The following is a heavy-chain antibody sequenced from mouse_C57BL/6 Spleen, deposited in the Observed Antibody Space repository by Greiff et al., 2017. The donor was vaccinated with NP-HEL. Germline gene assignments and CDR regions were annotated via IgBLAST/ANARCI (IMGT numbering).Heavy chain of an antibody. CDR1: GYAFSSYW. D-gene: IGHD1-1*01. CDR3: ARRITTVVADV. Sequence: QVQLQQSGTVLARPGASVKISCKASGYAFSSYWMNWVKQRPGKGLEWIGQIYPGDGDTNYNGKFKGKATLTADKSSSTAYMQLSSLTSEDAAVYFCARRITTVVADVWGTGTTVTVSS. J-gene: IGHJ1*03. V-gene: IGHV1-80*01. CDR2: IYPGDGDT.